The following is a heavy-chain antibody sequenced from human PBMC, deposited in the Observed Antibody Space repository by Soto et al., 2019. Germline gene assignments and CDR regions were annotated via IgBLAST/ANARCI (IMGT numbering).Heavy chain of an antibody. D-gene: IGHD5-18*01. CDR3: ARDEIQLWFEGPPFDY. V-gene: IGHV1-2*02. CDR2: INPKTGGT. CDR1: GYIFSGYY. Sequence: ASVKVSCKASGYIFSGYYIHWLRQAPGQGLEWMGWINPKTGGTKYTQKFQGRVTMTRDTSSGTAYMELSSLTSDDTAVYYCARDEIQLWFEGPPFDYWGQGTLVTVSS. J-gene: IGHJ4*02.